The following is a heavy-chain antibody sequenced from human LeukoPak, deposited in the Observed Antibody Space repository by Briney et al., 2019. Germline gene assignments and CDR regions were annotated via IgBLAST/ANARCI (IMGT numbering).Heavy chain of an antibody. J-gene: IGHJ4*02. D-gene: IGHD2-21*01. Sequence: GGSLRLSCAASGFTFKSYWMYWVRQAPGKGPVWVSRINTDGSTTTYADSVKGRFTISRDNANNMVYLQMNSLRAEDTAVYYCARYRMVSYYFDNWGQGSLVTVSS. V-gene: IGHV3-74*01. CDR2: INTDGSTT. CDR3: ARYRMVSYYFDN. CDR1: GFTFKSYW.